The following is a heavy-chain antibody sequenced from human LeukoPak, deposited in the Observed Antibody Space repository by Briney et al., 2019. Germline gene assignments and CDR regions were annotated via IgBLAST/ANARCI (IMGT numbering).Heavy chain of an antibody. D-gene: IGHD1-26*01. J-gene: IGHJ4*02. CDR1: GGSFSGYY. CDR3: AINSNSGSYYGFDY. V-gene: IGHV4-34*01. Sequence: PSETLSLTCAVYGGSFSGYYWSWLRQPPGKGLEWIGEIKHSGSTNYNPSLKSRVTISVDTSKNQFSLKLSSVTAADTAVYYCAINSNSGSYYGFDYWGQGTLVTVSS. CDR2: IKHSGST.